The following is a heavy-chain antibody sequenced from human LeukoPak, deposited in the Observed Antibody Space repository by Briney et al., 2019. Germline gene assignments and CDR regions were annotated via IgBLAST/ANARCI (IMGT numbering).Heavy chain of an antibody. CDR1: GYNFTTYW. D-gene: IGHD3-10*01. V-gene: IGHV5-51*01. J-gene: IGHJ4*02. CDR2: IYPGDSDA. CDR3: ARHDTNMVYYFDY. Sequence: GESLKISCRGSGYNFTTYWIGWVRQMPGKGLEWMGFIYPGDSDARYSPSFQGQVTISADKSISTAYLQWSSLKAADTAMYYCARHDTNMVYYFDYWGQGTLVTVSS.